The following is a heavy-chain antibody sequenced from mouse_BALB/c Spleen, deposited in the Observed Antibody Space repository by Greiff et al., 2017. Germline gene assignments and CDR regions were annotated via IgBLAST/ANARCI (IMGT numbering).Heavy chain of an antibody. Sequence: EVKLMESGGGLVKPGGSLKLSCAASGFTFSSYTMSWVRQTPEKRLEWVATISSGGSYTYYPDSVKGRFTISRDNAKNTLYLQMSSLKSEDTAMYYCKRDNYDYEREYWGQGTTLTVSS. CDR1: GFTFSSYT. CDR3: KRDNYDYEREY. D-gene: IGHD2-4*01. CDR2: ISSGGSYT. V-gene: IGHV5-6-4*01. J-gene: IGHJ2*01.